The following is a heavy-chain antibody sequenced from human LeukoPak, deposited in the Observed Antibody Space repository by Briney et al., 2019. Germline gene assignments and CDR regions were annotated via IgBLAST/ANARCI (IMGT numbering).Heavy chain of an antibody. J-gene: IGHJ4*02. Sequence: ASVKVSCKASGYTVTRYDMHWVRQAPGQGLEWMGKINPSGGTTVYAQKFQGRVTMTRDMSTSTVYMELSSLRSEDTAVYYCATGAGATGNWGQGTLVIVSS. CDR3: ATGAGATGN. V-gene: IGHV1-46*01. CDR2: INPSGGTT. D-gene: IGHD1-1*01. CDR1: GYTVTRYD.